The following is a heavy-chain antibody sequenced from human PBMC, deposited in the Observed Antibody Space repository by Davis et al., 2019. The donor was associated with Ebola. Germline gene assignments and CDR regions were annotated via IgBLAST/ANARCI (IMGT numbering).Heavy chain of an antibody. CDR3: ARGGYSYGRRVYYYYYMDV. D-gene: IGHD5-18*01. CDR1: GFTFSSYG. J-gene: IGHJ6*03. Sequence: GGSLRLSCAASGFTFSSYGMHWVRQAPGKGLEWVSSISSSSSYIYYADSVKGRFTISRDNAKNSLYLQMNSLRAEDTAVYYCARGGYSYGRRVYYYYYMDVWGKGTTVTVSS. V-gene: IGHV3-21*01. CDR2: ISSSSSYI.